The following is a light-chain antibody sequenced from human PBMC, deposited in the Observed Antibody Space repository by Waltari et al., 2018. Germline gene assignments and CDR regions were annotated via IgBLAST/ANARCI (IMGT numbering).Light chain of an antibody. J-gene: IGLJ2*01. CDR1: NDDIARKF. CDR3: QSYDSSNHVV. CDR2: GDY. V-gene: IGLV6-57*02. Sequence: NFILTQPHSVSESPGKTVTISCTGSNDDIARKFVHWYQQRPGSAPTTVIYGDYERPSGVPGPFSCAIDSSANSASLTISGLKTEDEAHYYCQSYDSSNHVVFGGGTKLTVL.